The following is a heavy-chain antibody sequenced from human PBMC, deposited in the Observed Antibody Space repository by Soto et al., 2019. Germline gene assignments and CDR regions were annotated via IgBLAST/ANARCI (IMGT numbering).Heavy chain of an antibody. Sequence: PGGSLRLSCAASGFTFSSYAMSWVRQAPGKGLEWVSGISGNGDNTHYADSVKGRFTISRDNSKNTLYLQMNSLRAEDTAIYYCAKDRRFLEWKILDYWGQGTLVTVSS. CDR2: ISGNGDNT. CDR3: AKDRRFLEWKILDY. D-gene: IGHD3-3*01. CDR1: GFTFSSYA. J-gene: IGHJ4*02. V-gene: IGHV3-23*01.